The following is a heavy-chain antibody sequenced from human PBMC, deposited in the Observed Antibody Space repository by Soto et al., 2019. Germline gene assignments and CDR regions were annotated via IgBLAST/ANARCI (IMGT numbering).Heavy chain of an antibody. J-gene: IGHJ6*02. CDR1: GGTFSSYA. V-gene: IGHV1-69*13. CDR3: ALSSPGMAGNWWWYYGMDV. CDR2: IIPIFGTA. Sequence: SVKVSCKASGGTFSSYAISWVRQAPGQGLEWMGGIIPIFGTANYAQKFQGRVTITAGHSTSTAYMDLSSLRSGDTAVYYCALSSPGMAGNWWWYYGMDVWG. D-gene: IGHD6-19*01.